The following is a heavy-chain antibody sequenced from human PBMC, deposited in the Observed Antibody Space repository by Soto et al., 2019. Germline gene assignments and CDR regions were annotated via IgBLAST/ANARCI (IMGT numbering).Heavy chain of an antibody. CDR2: ISGSSSNI. CDR1: GFTFSSYS. D-gene: IGHD3-16*01. V-gene: IGHV3-48*04. Sequence: GGSLRLSCAASGFTFSSYSMNWVRQAPGKGLEWVANISGSSSNIYYADSVKGRFTISRDNAKNSLYLQMNSLRAEDTAVYYCARARGVDSWGQGTLVTVSS. J-gene: IGHJ5*01. CDR3: ARARGVDS.